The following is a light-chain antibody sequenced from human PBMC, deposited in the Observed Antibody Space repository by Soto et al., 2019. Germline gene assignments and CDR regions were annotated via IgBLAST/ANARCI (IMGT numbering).Light chain of an antibody. J-gene: IGKJ1*01. CDR2: CAS. CDR3: QQYYSSPRT. CDR1: QSVLSSSNNKSN. Sequence: DIVMTQSPASLAVSLGERATINCKSSQSVLSSSNNKSNLAWYQQKPGQPPNLLMYCASTRASGVPDRFSGSGCGTDFTLTISSLQAEDVAVYYCQQYYSSPRTFGQGTKVDIK. V-gene: IGKV4-1*01.